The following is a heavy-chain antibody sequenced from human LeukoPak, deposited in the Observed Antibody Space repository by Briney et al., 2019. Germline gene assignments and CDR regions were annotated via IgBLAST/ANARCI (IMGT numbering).Heavy chain of an antibody. D-gene: IGHD6-19*01. J-gene: IGHJ4*02. V-gene: IGHV4-4*02. CDR3: ARVAIAVAGTLDY. Sequence: SGTLSLTCAVSGGSISSSNWWSWVRQPPGKGLEWIGEIYHSARTNYNPSLKSRVTISVDKSKNQFSLKLSSVTAADTAVYYCARVAIAVAGTLDYWGQGTLVTVSS. CDR1: GGSISSSNW. CDR2: IYHSART.